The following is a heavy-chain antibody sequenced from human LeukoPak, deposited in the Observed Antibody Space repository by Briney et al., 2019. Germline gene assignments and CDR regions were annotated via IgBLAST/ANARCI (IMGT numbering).Heavy chain of an antibody. V-gene: IGHV4-34*01. D-gene: IGHD4-23*01. Sequence: SETLSLTCAVYGGSFSGYYWSWIRQPPGKGLEWIGEINHSGSTNYNPSLKSRVTISVDTSKNQFSLKLSSVTAADTAVYYCARDRDYGGNLYAFDIWGQGTMVTVSS. CDR1: GGSFSGYY. CDR3: ARDRDYGGNLYAFDI. CDR2: INHSGST. J-gene: IGHJ3*02.